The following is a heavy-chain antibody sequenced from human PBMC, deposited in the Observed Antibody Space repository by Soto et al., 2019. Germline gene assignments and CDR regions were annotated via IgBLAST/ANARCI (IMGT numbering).Heavy chain of an antibody. CDR3: AKSVGDAERYFDWLFPPDY. CDR2: ISSSGTYT. Sequence: EVQLLDSGGGLVQPGGSRRLSCAASGFTFSGYAMTWVRQAPGKGLEWVSGISSSGTYTYYADSVKGRFTISRDNSKNTLELQRNSRGAEDTAIYYGAKSVGDAERYFDWLFPPDYWGQGTMVTVSS. CDR1: GFTFSGYA. J-gene: IGHJ4*02. D-gene: IGHD3-9*01. V-gene: IGHV3-23*01.